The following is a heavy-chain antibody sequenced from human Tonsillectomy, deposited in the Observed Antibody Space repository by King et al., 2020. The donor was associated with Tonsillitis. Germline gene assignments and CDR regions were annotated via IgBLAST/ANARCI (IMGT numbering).Heavy chain of an antibody. Sequence: VQLVESGGGLIQPGGSLRLSCAASGFASSTYWMFWVRQGPGKGLEWVSRINPDGTYIRYADSVMGRFTISRDNAKNTLFLHLSSLRAEDTALYYCAREFWGAGDYWGQGTQVIVSS. D-gene: IGHD3-16*01. CDR1: GFASSTYW. J-gene: IGHJ4*02. CDR3: AREFWGAGDY. CDR2: INPDGTYI. V-gene: IGHV3-74*01.